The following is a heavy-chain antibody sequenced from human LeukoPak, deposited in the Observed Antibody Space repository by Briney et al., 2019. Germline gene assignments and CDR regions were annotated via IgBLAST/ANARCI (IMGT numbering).Heavy chain of an antibody. J-gene: IGHJ4*02. D-gene: IGHD3-10*01. V-gene: IGHV3-53*01. Sequence: GGSLRLSCAASGFTVSSNYMSWVRQAPGKGLEWVSVIYSGGSTYYADSVKGRLTISRDNSKNTLYLQMNSLRAEDTAVYYCAKGYYYGSGSYYNIDYWGQGTLVTVSS. CDR3: AKGYYYGSGSYYNIDY. CDR1: GFTVSSNY. CDR2: IYSGGST.